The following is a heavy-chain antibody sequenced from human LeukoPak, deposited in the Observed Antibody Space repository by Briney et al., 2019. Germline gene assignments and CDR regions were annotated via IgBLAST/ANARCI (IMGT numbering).Heavy chain of an antibody. Sequence: ASVKVSCKASGYTFTNYGISWVRQAPGQGLEWMGWISAYNGNTNYAQKLQGRVTMTTDTSTSTAYMELRSLRSDDTAVYYCARDLGSGSYTYNWFDPWGQGTLVTVSS. V-gene: IGHV1-18*01. J-gene: IGHJ5*02. CDR3: ARDLGSGSYTYNWFDP. D-gene: IGHD3-10*01. CDR2: ISAYNGNT. CDR1: GYTFTNYG.